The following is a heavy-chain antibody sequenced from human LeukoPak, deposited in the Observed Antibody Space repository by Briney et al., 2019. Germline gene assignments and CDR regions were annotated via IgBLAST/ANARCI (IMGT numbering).Heavy chain of an antibody. CDR3: IRDSSGWYWFDP. J-gene: IGHJ5*02. CDR1: GFTFGDYA. CDR2: IRSKAYGGTT. V-gene: IGHV3-49*04. Sequence: GSLRLSGTASGFTFGDYAMSWVRQAPGKGLEWVGFIRSKAYGGTTEYAASVKGRFTISRDDSKSIAYLQMNSLKTEDTAVYYCIRDSSGWYWFDPWGQGTLVTVSS. D-gene: IGHD6-19*01.